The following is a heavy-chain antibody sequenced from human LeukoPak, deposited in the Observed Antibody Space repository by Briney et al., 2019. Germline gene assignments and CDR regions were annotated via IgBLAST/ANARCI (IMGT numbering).Heavy chain of an antibody. V-gene: IGHV1-69*05. Sequence: SVKVSCKASGGTLSSYAISWVRQAPGQGLEWMGGIIPMFGTANYAQKFQGRVTITTDESTSTAYMELSSLRSEDTAVYYCAREGYCSGGSCYPRHYFDHWGQGTLVTVSS. CDR2: IIPMFGTA. CDR1: GGTLSSYA. CDR3: AREGYCSGGSCYPRHYFDH. D-gene: IGHD2-15*01. J-gene: IGHJ4*02.